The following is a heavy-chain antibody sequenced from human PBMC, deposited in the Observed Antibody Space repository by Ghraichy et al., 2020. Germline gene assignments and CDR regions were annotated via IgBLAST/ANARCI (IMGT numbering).Heavy chain of an antibody. Sequence: GGSLRLSCAASGFTFSSYGMHWVRQAPGKGLEWVAVIWYDGSNKYYADSVKGRFTISRDNSKNTLYLQMNSLRAEDTAVYYCARDLGYCSGGSCYYYGMDVWGQGTTVTVSS. J-gene: IGHJ6*02. D-gene: IGHD2-15*01. CDR1: GFTFSSYG. CDR2: IWYDGSNK. V-gene: IGHV3-33*01. CDR3: ARDLGYCSGGSCYYYGMDV.